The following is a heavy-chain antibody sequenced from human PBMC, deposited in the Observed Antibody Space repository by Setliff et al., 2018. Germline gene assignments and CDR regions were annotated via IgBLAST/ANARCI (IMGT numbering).Heavy chain of an antibody. CDR2: ISPYSGET. J-gene: IGHJ4*02. D-gene: IGHD2-8*02. CDR3: TTSRAPRVVLAADFDL. Sequence: VKVSCKTSGFNFITYGFSWVRQAPGQGLEWMGWISPYSGETNNAQKFQDRLSVTADTSSKTIYMELRSLTSDDTAVYFCTTSRAPRVVLAADFDLWGQGTLVTVSS. CDR1: GFNFITYG. V-gene: IGHV1-18*01.